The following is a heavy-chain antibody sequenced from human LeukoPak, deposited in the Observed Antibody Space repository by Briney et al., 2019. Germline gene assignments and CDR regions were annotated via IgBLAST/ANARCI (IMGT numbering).Heavy chain of an antibody. CDR3: ARDQREYYYGSGSYNWFDP. CDR2: IYSGGST. V-gene: IGHV3-66*01. J-gene: IGHJ5*02. CDR1: GFTFSNYA. D-gene: IGHD3-10*01. Sequence: GRSLRLSCAASGFTFSNYAMHWVRQAPGKGLEWVSVIYSGGSTYYADSVKGRFTISRDNSKNTLYLQMNSLRAEDTAVYYCARDQREYYYGSGSYNWFDPWGQGTLVTVSS.